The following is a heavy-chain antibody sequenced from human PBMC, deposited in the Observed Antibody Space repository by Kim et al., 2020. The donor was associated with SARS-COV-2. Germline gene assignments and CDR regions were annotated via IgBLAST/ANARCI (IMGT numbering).Heavy chain of an antibody. D-gene: IGHD6-19*01. CDR1: GGTFSSYA. Sequence: SVKVSCKASGGTFSSYAISWVRQAPGQGLEWMGRIIPILGIANYAQKFQGRVTITADKSTSTAYMELSSLRSEDTAVYYCARDKKVYSSGWASDYWGQGTLVTVSS. CDR3: ARDKKVYSSGWASDY. V-gene: IGHV1-69*04. J-gene: IGHJ4*02. CDR2: IIPILGIA.